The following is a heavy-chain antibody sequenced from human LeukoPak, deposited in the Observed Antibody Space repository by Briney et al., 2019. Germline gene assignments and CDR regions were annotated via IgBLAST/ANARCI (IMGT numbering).Heavy chain of an antibody. D-gene: IGHD6-19*01. V-gene: IGHV4-4*02. CDR1: GGSISSSNW. Sequence: PSGTLSLTCAVSGGSISSSNWWSWVRQPPGKGLEWIGEIYRSGSTNYNPSLKSRVTISVDKSKNQFSLKLSSVTAADTAVYYCARGMAVAGTGDDYWGQGTLVTVSS. CDR2: IYRSGST. CDR3: ARGMAVAGTGDDY. J-gene: IGHJ4*02.